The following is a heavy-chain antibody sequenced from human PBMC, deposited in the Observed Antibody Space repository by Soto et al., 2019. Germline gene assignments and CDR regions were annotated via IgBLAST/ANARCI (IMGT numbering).Heavy chain of an antibody. D-gene: IGHD3-10*01. CDR3: ARDRGYDAHDYYYNAMDV. J-gene: IGHJ6*02. CDR2: IRGFSPYT. Sequence: LRLSCISSGFTFRTYTMNWVRQAPGKGLEWVSGIRGFSPYTFYAESVKGRFTISRDNAKNSLDLQMDSLRAEDTAVYYCARDRGYDAHDYYYNAMDVWGQGTTVTVSS. V-gene: IGHV3-21*01. CDR1: GFTFRTYT.